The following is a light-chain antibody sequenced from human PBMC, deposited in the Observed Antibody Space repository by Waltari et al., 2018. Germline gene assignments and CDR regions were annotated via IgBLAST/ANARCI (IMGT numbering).Light chain of an antibody. CDR2: NLQ. CDR3: QQGDSNPRT. CDR1: QCIKFN. J-gene: IGKJ1*01. Sequence: DIQMSQSPSSLSASVGDRVTITCRASQCIKFNLHWFHQKPGRAPSLLIYNLQTMQSGVPSRFSGSGSGTEFTLTINSLQPEDFGTYFCQQGDSNPRTFGQGTKVDIK. V-gene: IGKV1-17*01.